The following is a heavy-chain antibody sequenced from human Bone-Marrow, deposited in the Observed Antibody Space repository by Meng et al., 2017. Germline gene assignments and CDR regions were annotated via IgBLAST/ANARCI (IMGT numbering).Heavy chain of an antibody. Sequence: QVQLQQWVAGLLKPSETLSLTCAVDGGSFSGYYWSWIRQPPGKGLEWIGEINHSGSTNYNPSLKSRVTMSVDTSKNQFSLKLSSVTAADTAVYYCARDCSSSSCSLDYWGQGTLVTVSS. CDR1: GGSFSGYY. CDR2: INHSGST. D-gene: IGHD2-2*01. J-gene: IGHJ4*02. V-gene: IGHV4-34*01. CDR3: ARDCSSSSCSLDY.